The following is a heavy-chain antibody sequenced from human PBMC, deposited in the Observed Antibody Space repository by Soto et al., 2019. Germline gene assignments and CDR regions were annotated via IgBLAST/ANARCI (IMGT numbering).Heavy chain of an antibody. CDR1: GFTFDDFA. J-gene: IGHJ6*02. Sequence: PGGSLRLSCAASGFTFDDFAMHWVRQAPGKGLEWVSYIRSSGSTIHYADSVKGRFTISRDNAKNSLYLQMNSLRAEDTAVYYCARVGPPLDVWGQGTTVTVSS. V-gene: IGHV3-11*01. CDR2: IRSSGSTI. D-gene: IGHD1-26*01. CDR3: ARVGPPLDV.